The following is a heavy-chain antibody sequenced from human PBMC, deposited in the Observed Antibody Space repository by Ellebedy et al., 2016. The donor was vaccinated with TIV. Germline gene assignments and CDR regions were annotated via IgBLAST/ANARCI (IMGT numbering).Heavy chain of an antibody. CDR2: IKEDGSAK. CDR1: GFSFSTHW. V-gene: IGHV3-7*03. D-gene: IGHD5-24*01. J-gene: IGHJ4*02. CDR3: VKGGYSYDS. Sequence: GESLKISCIVSGFSFSTHWMSWVRQAPGEGLEWVATIKEDGSAKLYVDSVKGRFTISRDNANNALYLQMNSLRGEDTAVYYCVKGGYSYDSWGQGTLVTVSS.